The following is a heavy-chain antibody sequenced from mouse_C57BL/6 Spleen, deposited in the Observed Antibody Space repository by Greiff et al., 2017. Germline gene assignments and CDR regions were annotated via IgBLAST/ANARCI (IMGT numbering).Heavy chain of an antibody. CDR1: GFTFSDYG. D-gene: IGHD1-1*01. CDR3: ARPNYYGSSYRAMDY. V-gene: IGHV5-17*01. CDR2: ISSGSSTI. Sequence: EVKLVESGGGLVKPGGSLKLSCAASGFTFSDYGMHWVRQAPEKGLEWVAYISSGSSTIYYADTVKGRFTISRDNAKNTLFLQMTSLRSEDTAVYYCARPNYYGSSYRAMDYWGQGTSVTVSS. J-gene: IGHJ4*01.